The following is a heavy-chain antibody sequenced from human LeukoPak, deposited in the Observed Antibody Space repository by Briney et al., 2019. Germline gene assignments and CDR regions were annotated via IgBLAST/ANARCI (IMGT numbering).Heavy chain of an antibody. V-gene: IGHV1-18*01. CDR3: AGGYSGYDTYCYYYGMDV. Sequence: ASVKVSCKASGYTFTSYGISWVRQAPGQGLEWMGWISAYNGNTNYAQKLQGRVTMTTDTSTSTAYMELRSLRSDDTAVYYCAGGYSGYDTYCYYYGMDVWGQGTTVTVSS. CDR1: GYTFTSYG. CDR2: ISAYNGNT. D-gene: IGHD5-12*01. J-gene: IGHJ6*02.